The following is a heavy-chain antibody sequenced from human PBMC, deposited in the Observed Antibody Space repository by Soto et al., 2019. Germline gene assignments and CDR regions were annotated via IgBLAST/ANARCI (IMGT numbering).Heavy chain of an antibody. CDR1: AFTFSSYG. V-gene: IGHV3-30*18. CDR3: AKDQAGYSYGFDY. D-gene: IGHD5-18*01. CDR2: ISYDGSNK. J-gene: IGHJ4*02. Sequence: QVQLVESGGGVVQPGRSLRLSCAASAFTFSSYGMHWVRQAPGKGLEWVAVISYDGSNKYYADSVKGRFTISRDNSKNTLYLKMNSLRAEDTAVYYCAKDQAGYSYGFDYWGQGTLVTVSS.